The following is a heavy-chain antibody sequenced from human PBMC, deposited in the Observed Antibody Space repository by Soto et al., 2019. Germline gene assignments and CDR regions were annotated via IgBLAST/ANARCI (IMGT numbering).Heavy chain of an antibody. Sequence: EVQLVESGGGLVQPGGSLRLSCATSGFTVNSNYMSWVRQAPGKGLEWVSVIYSDGSTYHADSVKGRFTISRHNSKNTLYLQMNSLRPEDTAVYYCARDFVVGTTTRHYYGMDVWGQGTTVTVSS. CDR3: ARDFVVGTTTRHYYGMDV. V-gene: IGHV3-53*04. D-gene: IGHD1-1*01. CDR1: GFTVNSNY. J-gene: IGHJ6*02. CDR2: IYSDGST.